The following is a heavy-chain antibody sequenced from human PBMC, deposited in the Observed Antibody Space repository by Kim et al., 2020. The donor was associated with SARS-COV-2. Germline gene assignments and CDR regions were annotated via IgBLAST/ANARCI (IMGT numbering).Heavy chain of an antibody. J-gene: IGHJ6*02. V-gene: IGHV1-69*13. CDR3: VSGVSYYYYSMDV. D-gene: IGHD2-8*01. CDR1: GGTFSSYA. CDR2: IIPIFGTA. Sequence: ASVKVSCKASGGTFSSYAISWVRQAPGQGLEWMGGIIPIFGTANYAQKFQGRVTITAAESTSTAYMELSRLRSEDTAVYYCVSGVSYYYYSMDVWGQGTTSPSP.